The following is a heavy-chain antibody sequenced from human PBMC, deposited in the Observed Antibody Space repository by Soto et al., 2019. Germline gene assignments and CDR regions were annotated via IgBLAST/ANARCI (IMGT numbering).Heavy chain of an antibody. Sequence: ASVKVSCKASGYTFTGYYMHRVRQAPGQGLEWMGWINPNSGGTNYAQKFQGWVTMTRDTSISTAYMELSRLRSDDTAVYYCARDVGFGELSDYYMDVWGKGTTVTVS. CDR1: GYTFTGYY. J-gene: IGHJ6*03. CDR2: INPNSGGT. CDR3: ARDVGFGELSDYYMDV. V-gene: IGHV1-2*04. D-gene: IGHD3-10*01.